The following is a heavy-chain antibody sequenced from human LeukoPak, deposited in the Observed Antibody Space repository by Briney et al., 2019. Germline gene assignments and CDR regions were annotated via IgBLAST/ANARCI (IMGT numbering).Heavy chain of an antibody. V-gene: IGHV3-23*01. D-gene: IGHD3-10*01. CDR1: GFTFSSYG. CDR3: AKLFDSGTYNNFFHY. CDR2: ITATSSST. J-gene: IGHJ4*02. Sequence: GGSLRLSYAGSGFTFSSYGMSWVRQAPGKGLEWVTAITATSSSTHDADSVQGRFTISRDNSKNTLYLQMNSLRPEDTAIYYCAKLFDSGTYNNFFHYWGQGTLVTVFS.